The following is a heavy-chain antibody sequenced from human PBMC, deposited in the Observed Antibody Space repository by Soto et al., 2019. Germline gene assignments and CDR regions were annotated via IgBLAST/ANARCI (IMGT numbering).Heavy chain of an antibody. CDR2: INPNTGGT. CDR3: ARQLAYCGGDCYTEPIDY. D-gene: IGHD2-21*02. CDR1: GYTFTKHY. J-gene: IGHJ4*02. V-gene: IGHV1-2*06. Sequence: GASVKVSCKASGYTFTKHYVLWVRQAPGQGLEWVGRINPNTGGTNYAQKFQDRVTMTRDTSITTAYMELSRLRSDDTAVYYCARQLAYCGGDCYTEPIDYWGQGTQVTVS.